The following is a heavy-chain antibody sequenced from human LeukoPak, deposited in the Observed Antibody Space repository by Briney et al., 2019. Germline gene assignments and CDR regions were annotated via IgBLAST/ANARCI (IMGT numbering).Heavy chain of an antibody. D-gene: IGHD6-19*01. J-gene: IGHJ4*02. CDR3: AKTVSDSSGWYHFDY. CDR2: IYSAGST. CDR1: GFTVSSSY. Sequence: PGGSLRLSCAASGFTVSSSYMGWVRQAPGKGLEWVSIIYSAGSTNYADSVKGRFTISRDSSTNTLYLQMNSLRAGDTAVYFCAKTVSDSSGWYHFDYWGQGALVTVSS. V-gene: IGHV3-66*01.